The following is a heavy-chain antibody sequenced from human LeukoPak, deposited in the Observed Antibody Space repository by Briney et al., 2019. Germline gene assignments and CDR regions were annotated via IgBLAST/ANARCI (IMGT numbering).Heavy chain of an antibody. CDR2: FDPEDGET. J-gene: IGHJ4*02. D-gene: IGHD6-19*01. V-gene: IGHV1-24*01. CDR1: GYTLTELS. Sequence: ASVKVSCKVSGYTLTELSMHWVRQAPGKRLEWMGGFDPEDGETIYAQKFQGRVTMTEDTSTDTAYMELSSLRSEDTAVYYCATDSMYSSGWYAIDYWGQGTLVTVSS. CDR3: ATDSMYSSGWYAIDY.